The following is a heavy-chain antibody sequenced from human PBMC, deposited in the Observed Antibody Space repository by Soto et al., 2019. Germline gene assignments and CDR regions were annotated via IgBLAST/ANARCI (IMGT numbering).Heavy chain of an antibody. CDR3: ARAPLHPNY. CDR1: GSSISSGGSY. Sequence: SETLSLTCPFSGSSISSGGSYWSWIRQHPGNGREWIGYIYYSGSTYYNPSLKSRVTISVDTSKNQFSLKLSSVTAADTAVYYCARAPLHPNYWGQGTLVTVSS. V-gene: IGHV4-31*03. D-gene: IGHD4-4*01. CDR2: IYYSGST. J-gene: IGHJ4*02.